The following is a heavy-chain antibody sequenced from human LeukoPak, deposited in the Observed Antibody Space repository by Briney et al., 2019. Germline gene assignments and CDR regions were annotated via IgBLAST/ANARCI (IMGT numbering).Heavy chain of an antibody. CDR3: ARSRIAAAGDDAFDI. V-gene: IGHV4-34*01. J-gene: IGHJ3*02. CDR2: IYPSGST. D-gene: IGHD6-13*01. CDR1: GGSFSGYY. Sequence: SETLSLTCAVYGGSFSGYYCWIRQPPGKGLEWIGEIYPSGSTNYNPSLKSRVTISVDRSKNQFSLKLSSVTAADTAVYYCARSRIAAAGDDAFDIWGQGTMVTVSS.